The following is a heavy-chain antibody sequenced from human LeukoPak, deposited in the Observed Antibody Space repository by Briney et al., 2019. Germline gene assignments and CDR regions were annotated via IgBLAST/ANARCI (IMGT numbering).Heavy chain of an antibody. CDR1: GFTFSSYA. CDR2: ISGSGGST. J-gene: IGHJ5*02. D-gene: IGHD6-13*01. CDR3: AKVPQPYSSSWFDP. V-gene: IGHV3-23*01. Sequence: PGGSLRLSCAASGFTFSSYAMSWVRQAPGKGLEWVSAISGSGGSTYYAGSVKGRFTISRDNSKNTLYLQMNSLRAEDTAVYYCAKVPQPYSSSWFDPWGQGTLVTVSS.